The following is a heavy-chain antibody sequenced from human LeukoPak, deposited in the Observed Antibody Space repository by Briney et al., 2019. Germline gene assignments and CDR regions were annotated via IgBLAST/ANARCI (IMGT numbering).Heavy chain of an antibody. CDR1: GYTFTGYY. D-gene: IGHD1-14*01. CDR2: MNPNNGNT. J-gene: IGHJ6*03. CDR3: ARDHSNHRDYYYYMDV. Sequence: ASVKVSCKASGYTFTGYYMHWVRQATGQGLEWMGWMNPNNGNTGYAQKFQGRVTMTRDTSISTAYMELSRLRSDDTAVYYCARDHSNHRDYYYYMDVWGKGTTVTVSS. V-gene: IGHV1-8*02.